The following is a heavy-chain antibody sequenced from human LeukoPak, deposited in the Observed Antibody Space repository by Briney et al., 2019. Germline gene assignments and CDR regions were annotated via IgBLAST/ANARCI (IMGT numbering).Heavy chain of an antibody. CDR3: AGAPPEYSGTYPPFYYYYMDV. CDR1: GGSISSYY. CDR2: IYYSGST. V-gene: IGHV4-59*08. J-gene: IGHJ6*03. D-gene: IGHD1-26*01. Sequence: PSETLSLTCTVSGGSISSYYWSWIRQPPGKGLEWIGYIYYSGSTNYNPSLKSRVTISVDTSKNQFSLKLSSVTAADTAVYYCAGAPPEYSGTYPPFYYYYMDVWGKGTTVTVSS.